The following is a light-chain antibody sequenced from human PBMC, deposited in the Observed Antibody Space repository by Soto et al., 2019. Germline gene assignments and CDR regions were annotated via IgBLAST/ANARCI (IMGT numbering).Light chain of an antibody. CDR3: QQYGRSPTWT. Sequence: EIVLTQSPGTLSLSPGERATLSCRASQSVSSSYLAWYQQKPGQAPRLLIYGASRKATGIPDRFSGSGSGTDFTLTISRLEPEDFAVYYCQQYGRSPTWTFGQGTKVEIK. J-gene: IGKJ1*01. CDR1: QSVSSSY. CDR2: GAS. V-gene: IGKV3-20*01.